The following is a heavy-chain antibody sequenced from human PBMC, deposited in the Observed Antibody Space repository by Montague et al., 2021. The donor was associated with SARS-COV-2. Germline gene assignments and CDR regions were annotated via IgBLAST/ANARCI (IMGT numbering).Heavy chain of an antibody. CDR1: GGSFSGYY. J-gene: IGHJ2*01. CDR2: IIHSGST. V-gene: IGHV4-34*01. D-gene: IGHD2-21*02. Sequence: SETLSLTCAVYGGSFSGYYWSWIRQPPGKGLEWIGEIIHSGSTNYNPSLKSRVTISVDTSKNQFSLKLSSVTAADTAVYYCARGLIVVVTAIPWYFDLWGRGTLVTVSS. CDR3: ARGLIVVVTAIPWYFDL.